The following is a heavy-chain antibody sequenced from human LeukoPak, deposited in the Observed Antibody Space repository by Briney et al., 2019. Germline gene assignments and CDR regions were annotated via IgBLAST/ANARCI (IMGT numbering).Heavy chain of an antibody. CDR1: GFTFSSYA. D-gene: IGHD2-8*01. V-gene: IGHV3-23*01. Sequence: GGSLRLSCEVSGFTFSSYAMNWVRQAPGKGLEWVSTISGSGGRTFFADSVKGRFTVSRDNSVFLQMNSLRAEDTALYYCAQSTSMRYFFDLWGRGTLVTVSS. J-gene: IGHJ2*01. CDR2: ISGSGGRT. CDR3: AQSTSMRYFFDL.